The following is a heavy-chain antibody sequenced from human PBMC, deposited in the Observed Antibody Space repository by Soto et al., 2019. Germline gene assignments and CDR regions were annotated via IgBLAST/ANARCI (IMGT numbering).Heavy chain of an antibody. D-gene: IGHD3-9*01. CDR3: ARVDILTVYGCMDV. Sequence: SETLSLTCIVSGGSVGSGAYYWGWSRQPPGDALEWIGDIQYSGDTNYNSSLTSRVTIAVDTSKNQSSLKLSSMTAADTAVYYWARVDILTVYGCMDVWGQGTTVTVSS. CDR2: IQYSGDT. J-gene: IGHJ6*02. CDR1: GGSVGSGAYY. V-gene: IGHV4-61*08.